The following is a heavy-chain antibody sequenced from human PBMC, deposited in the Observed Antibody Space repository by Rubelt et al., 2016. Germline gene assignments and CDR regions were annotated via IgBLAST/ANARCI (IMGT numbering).Heavy chain of an antibody. D-gene: IGHD5-18*01. CDR2: INHSGST. J-gene: IGHJ4*02. CDR1: GGSFSGYY. V-gene: IGHV4-34*01. CDR3: ASLRGGGYSQSSY. Sequence: QVQLQQWGAGLLKPSETLSLTCAVYGGSFSGYYWSWIRQPPGKGLEWIGEINHSGSTNYNPSLRSVVTISVDTSKNQFSLKLSSVTAADTAVYYCASLRGGGYSQSSYWGQGTLVTVSS.